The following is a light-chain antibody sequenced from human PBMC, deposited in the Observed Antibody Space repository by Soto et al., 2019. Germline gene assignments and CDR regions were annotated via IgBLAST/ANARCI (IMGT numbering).Light chain of an antibody. Sequence: LTQPHSVSESPGKTITISCTGTSSDVGAYKYVSWYQQHPGKAPKLIIFEVTNRPSGISNRFSGSKSGNTASLTISGLQAEDEADYYCSSYTTSSTLLFGGGTKVTVL. V-gene: IGLV2-14*01. CDR3: SSYTTSSTLL. CDR2: EVT. CDR1: SSDVGAYKY. J-gene: IGLJ2*01.